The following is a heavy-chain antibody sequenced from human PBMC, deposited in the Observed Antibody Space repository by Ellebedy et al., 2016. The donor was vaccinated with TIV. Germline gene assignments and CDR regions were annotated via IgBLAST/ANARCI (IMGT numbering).Heavy chain of an antibody. CDR2: INPTSGSS. V-gene: IGHV1-46*01. Sequence: ASVEVSCKASGYTFTSYFLYWVRQAPGQGLEWMGIINPTSGSSNYAQKFQGRVTMTRDTSTSTVYMELSSLRSEDTAVYYCARGDNYYFDSSGYYYSYWGQGTLVTVSP. D-gene: IGHD3-22*01. CDR3: ARGDNYYFDSSGYYYSY. J-gene: IGHJ4*02. CDR1: GYTFTSYF.